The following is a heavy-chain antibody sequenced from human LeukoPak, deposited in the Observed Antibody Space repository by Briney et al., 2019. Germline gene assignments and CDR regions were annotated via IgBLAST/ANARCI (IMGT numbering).Heavy chain of an antibody. J-gene: IGHJ6*03. CDR1: GGTFSSYA. CDR2: IIPIFGTA. V-gene: IGHV1-69*13. CDR3: ARGPYYYYYYYMDV. Sequence: ASVKVSCKASGGTFSSYAISWVRQAPGQGLEWMGGIIPIFGTANYAQKFQGRVTITADESTSTAYMELSSLRSEDTAVYYCARGPYYYYYYYMDVWGKGTTVTVSS.